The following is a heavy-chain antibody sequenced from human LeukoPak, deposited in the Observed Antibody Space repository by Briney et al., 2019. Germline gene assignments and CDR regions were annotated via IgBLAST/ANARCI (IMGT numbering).Heavy chain of an antibody. Sequence: ASVKVSCKASGYTFTSYGISWVRQAPGQGLEWMGWISAYNGNTNYAQKLQGRVTMTTDTSTSTAYMELRSLRSDDTAGYYCARDLCSSTSCYLKAPYFDYWGQGTLVTVSS. D-gene: IGHD2-2*01. CDR1: GYTFTSYG. CDR3: ARDLCSSTSCYLKAPYFDY. V-gene: IGHV1-18*01. J-gene: IGHJ4*02. CDR2: ISAYNGNT.